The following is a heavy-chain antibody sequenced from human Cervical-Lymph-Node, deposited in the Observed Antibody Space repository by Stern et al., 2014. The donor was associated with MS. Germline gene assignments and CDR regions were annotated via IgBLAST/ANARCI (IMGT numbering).Heavy chain of an antibody. J-gene: IGHJ4*02. CDR1: GYDFTTYY. Sequence: QLVQSGAEVKKPGASVTVSCKTSGYDFTTYYIHWVRQAPGQGLDWMGIINTSDGDTSFIQSAQGRVTSTRDTHATTIYLNLSGLKSEDTAMYYCARQRKTGRMAFDFWGQGTLVTVSS. D-gene: IGHD1-1*01. CDR3: ARQRKTGRMAFDF. V-gene: IGHV1-46*01. CDR2: INTSDGDT.